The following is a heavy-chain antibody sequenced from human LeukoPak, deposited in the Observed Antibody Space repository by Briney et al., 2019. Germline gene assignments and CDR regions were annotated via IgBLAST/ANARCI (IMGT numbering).Heavy chain of an antibody. J-gene: IGHJ3*02. CDR3: ASQLGDASDI. CDR2: ISSSSSTI. D-gene: IGHD6-13*01. CDR1: GFSFSDYA. Sequence: GGSLRLSCAASGFSFSDYAMSWVRQAPGKGLEWVSYISSSSSTIYYADSVKGRFTISRDNGKNSLYLQMNSLRAEDTAVYYCASQLGDASDIWGQGTMVTVSS. V-gene: IGHV3-48*01.